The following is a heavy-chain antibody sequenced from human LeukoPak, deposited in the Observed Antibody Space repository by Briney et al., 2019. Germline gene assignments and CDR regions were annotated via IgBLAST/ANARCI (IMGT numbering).Heavy chain of an antibody. CDR2: VYYSGST. CDR3: ARLCQVTTCAKFEY. J-gene: IGHJ4*02. V-gene: IGHV4-39*01. D-gene: IGHD2-21*02. Sequence: PSETLSLTCTVSGDSLSSGLYYWGWIRQPPGKGLTWIGSVYYSGSTLFSASFESRVAMPVDRSKNQFSLKLSSVAAADTATYYRARLCQVTTCAKFEYWGQGILVTVAS. CDR1: GDSLSSGLYY.